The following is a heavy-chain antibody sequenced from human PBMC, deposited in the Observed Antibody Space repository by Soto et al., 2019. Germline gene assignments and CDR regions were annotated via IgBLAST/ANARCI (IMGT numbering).Heavy chain of an antibody. Sequence: QAQLMQSGAEVKKPGSSVKVSCKASGGTFSGYAINWVRQAPEQGLEWMGGIIPLLGITDYGQKFQGRITIAADESTGTAYMDLRGLRSEDTAVYYCARDPRSITGTTSSEDFQHWGQGTLVSVSS. CDR3: ARDPRSITGTTSSEDFQH. V-gene: IGHV1-69*01. D-gene: IGHD1-20*01. J-gene: IGHJ1*01. CDR1: GGTFSGYA. CDR2: IIPLLGIT.